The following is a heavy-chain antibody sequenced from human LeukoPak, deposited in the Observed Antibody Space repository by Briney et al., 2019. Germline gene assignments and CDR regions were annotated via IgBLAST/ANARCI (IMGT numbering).Heavy chain of an antibody. CDR1: GFTSDDSV. CDR2: INWNGGST. D-gene: IGHD3-16*02. V-gene: IGHV3-20*04. Sequence: GGSLRLSCAASGFTSDDSVMSWVRQAPGKGLEWVSGINWNGGSTGYVDSVKGRFTISRDNAKNSLYLQMSSLRAEDTALYYCARDWFTRLGELSPDRAFDYWGQGTLVTVSS. J-gene: IGHJ4*02. CDR3: ARDWFTRLGELSPDRAFDY.